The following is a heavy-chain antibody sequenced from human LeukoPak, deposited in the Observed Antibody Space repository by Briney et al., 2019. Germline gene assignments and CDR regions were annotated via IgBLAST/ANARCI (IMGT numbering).Heavy chain of an antibody. Sequence: PGGSLRLSCAASGFTFSSYSMNWVRQAPGKGLEWVSSISSSSSYIYYADSVKGRFTISRDNAKNSLYLQMNSLRAEDTAVYYCARVTVRGYNWFDPWGQGTLVTVSS. CDR2: ISSSSSYI. J-gene: IGHJ5*02. D-gene: IGHD3-16*01. CDR1: GFTFSSYS. CDR3: ARVTVRGYNWFDP. V-gene: IGHV3-21*01.